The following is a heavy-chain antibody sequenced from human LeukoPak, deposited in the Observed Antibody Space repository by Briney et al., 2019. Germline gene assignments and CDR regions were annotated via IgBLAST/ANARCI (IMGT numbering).Heavy chain of an antibody. D-gene: IGHD5-24*01. CDR3: ARESTRGRWLQSRGFDY. Sequence: SETLSLTCTVPGGSISSSSYYWGWIRQPPGKGLEWIGSIYYSGSTYYNPSLKSRVTISVDTSKNQFSLKLSSVTAADTAVYYCARESTRGRWLQSRGFDYWGQGTLVTVSS. J-gene: IGHJ4*02. V-gene: IGHV4-39*07. CDR2: IYYSGST. CDR1: GGSISSSSYY.